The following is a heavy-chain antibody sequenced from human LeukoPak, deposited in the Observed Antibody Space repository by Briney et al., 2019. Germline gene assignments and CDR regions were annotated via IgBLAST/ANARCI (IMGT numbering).Heavy chain of an antibody. Sequence: PGGSLRLSCAASGFTFGSSAMSWVRQAPGKGLEWVSAISGSGGSTYYADSVKGRFTISRDNSKNTLYLQMNSLRAEDTAVYYCAKNRIQWLVAETDYWGQGTLVTVSS. J-gene: IGHJ4*02. CDR2: ISGSGGST. CDR1: GFTFGSSA. D-gene: IGHD6-19*01. V-gene: IGHV3-23*01. CDR3: AKNRIQWLVAETDY.